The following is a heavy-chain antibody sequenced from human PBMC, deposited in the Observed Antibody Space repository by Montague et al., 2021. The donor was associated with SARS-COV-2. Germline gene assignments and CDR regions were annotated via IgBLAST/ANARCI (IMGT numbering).Heavy chain of an antibody. V-gene: IGHV4-34*01. CDR2: INHSGST. CDR3: ARGRTVTTFYYYYYGMDV. J-gene: IGHJ6*02. CDR1: GGSFSGYY. Sequence: SETLSLTCAVYGGSFSGYYWSWIRQSPGEGLEWIGEINHSGSTNYNPSLKSRVTISVDTSKNQFSLKLWSVTAADTAVYYCARGRTVTTFYYYYYGMDVWGQGTTVTVSS. D-gene: IGHD4-17*01.